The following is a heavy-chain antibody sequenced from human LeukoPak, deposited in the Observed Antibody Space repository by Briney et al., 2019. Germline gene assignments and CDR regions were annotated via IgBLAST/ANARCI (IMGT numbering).Heavy chain of an antibody. D-gene: IGHD5-24*01. CDR3: ARHRSKWLQSSFDY. J-gene: IGHJ4*02. V-gene: IGHV4-39*01. CDR1: GGSINSSSYY. CDR2: IFYSGNT. Sequence: SETPSLTCTVSGGSINSSSYYWGWIRQPPGKGLEWIGSIFYSGNTYDNPPLKSRVTISVDTSKNQFSLKLNSVTAADTAVYYCARHRSKWLQSSFDYWGQGTLVTVSS.